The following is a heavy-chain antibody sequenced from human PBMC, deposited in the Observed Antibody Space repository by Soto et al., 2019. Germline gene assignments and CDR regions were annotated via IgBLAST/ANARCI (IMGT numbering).Heavy chain of an antibody. J-gene: IGHJ6*03. D-gene: IGHD3-10*01. CDR3: ARGRGSREYYYGSGSHEGIYYYYYYMDV. Sequence: GGSLRLSCAASGFTFSSYDMHWVRQATGKGLEWVSAIGTAGDTYYPGSVKGRFTISRENAKNSLYLQMNSLGAGDTAVYYCARGRGSREYYYGSGSHEGIYYYYYYMDVWGKGTTVTVSS. CDR2: IGTAGDT. CDR1: GFTFSSYD. V-gene: IGHV3-13*01.